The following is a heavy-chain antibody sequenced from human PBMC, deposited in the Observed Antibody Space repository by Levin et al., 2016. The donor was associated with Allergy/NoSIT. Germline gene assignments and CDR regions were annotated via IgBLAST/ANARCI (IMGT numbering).Heavy chain of an antibody. CDR3: VRGIFYDASGSYPGISYFDY. D-gene: IGHD2/OR15-2a*01. Sequence: WIRQPPGKGLEWIANIYRTGTAYYHPSLKSRVTMSLDTSKNQFSLKVNSVTASDTAVYYCVRGIFYDASGSYPGISYFDYWGQGTLVTVSS. J-gene: IGHJ4*02. CDR2: IYRTGTA. V-gene: IGHV4-38-2*01.